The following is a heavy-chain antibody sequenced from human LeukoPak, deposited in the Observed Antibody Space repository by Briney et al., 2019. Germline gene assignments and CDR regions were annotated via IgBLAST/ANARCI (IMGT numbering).Heavy chain of an antibody. CDR3: ARATAGDVDY. CDR1: GYTFTSYG. Sequence: ASVKVSCKASGYTFTSYGISWVRQAPGQGLEWMGWISAYNGDTNYAQKLQGRVTMTTDTSTTTVYMELRSLRSDDTAMYFCARATAGDVDYWGQGTLATVSS. V-gene: IGHV1-18*04. J-gene: IGHJ4*02. D-gene: IGHD3-16*01. CDR2: ISAYNGDT.